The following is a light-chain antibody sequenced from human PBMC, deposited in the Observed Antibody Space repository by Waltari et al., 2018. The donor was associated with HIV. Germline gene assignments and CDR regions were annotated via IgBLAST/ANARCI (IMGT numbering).Light chain of an antibody. Sequence: SYELTQPPSVSVSPGQTARITCSGDTLPKKYAHWYQQKSGQAPVLVIYEDIKRPSGIPDRFSGSSSGTMAILTISGAQVEDEADYYCYSTESNGNHRVFGGGTKLTVL. CDR1: TLPKKY. J-gene: IGLJ3*02. CDR3: YSTESNGNHRV. V-gene: IGLV3-10*01. CDR2: EDI.